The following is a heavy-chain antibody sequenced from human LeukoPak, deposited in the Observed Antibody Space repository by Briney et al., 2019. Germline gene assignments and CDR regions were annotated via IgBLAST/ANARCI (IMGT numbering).Heavy chain of an antibody. V-gene: IGHV3-48*04. J-gene: IGHJ6*02. Sequence: GGSLRLSCAASGFTFSIYSLNWVRQAPGKGLEWVAYIGRSGDRTTKYADSVKGRFTISRDNVENSLFLQMNNLRAEDTAVYYCAVPPLSGSGSSRPLAGVDVWGQGTTVTVS. CDR1: GFTFSIYS. D-gene: IGHD3-10*01. CDR2: IGRSGDRTT. CDR3: AVPPLSGSGSSRPLAGVDV.